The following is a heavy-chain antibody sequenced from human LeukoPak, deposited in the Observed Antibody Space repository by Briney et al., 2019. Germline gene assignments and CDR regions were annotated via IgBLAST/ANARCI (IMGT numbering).Heavy chain of an antibody. J-gene: IGHJ4*02. CDR2: IRYDGNNK. Sequence: GGSLRLSCGASGFTFSNYGMLGVRQAPGKGLDWVAFIRYDGNNKLYADSVKGRFTISRDNSKNTLYLHINSLRAEDTAVYYCVKDNPLDYWGQGTLVTVSS. CDR3: VKDNPLDY. V-gene: IGHV3-30*02. CDR1: GFTFSNYG.